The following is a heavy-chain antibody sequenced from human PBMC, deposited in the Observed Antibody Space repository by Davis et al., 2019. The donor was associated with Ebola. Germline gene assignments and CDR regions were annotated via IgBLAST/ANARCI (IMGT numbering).Heavy chain of an antibody. J-gene: IGHJ4*02. D-gene: IGHD2-8*01. CDR2: IIPILGIA. CDR1: GGTFSSYA. CDR3: ARQLGYCTNGVCSNRGGDY. V-gene: IGHV1-69*04. Sequence: AASVKVSCKASGGTFSSYAISWVRQAPGQGLEWMGRIIPILGIANYAQKFQGRVTITADKSTSTAYMELSSLRSEDTAMYHCARQLGYCTNGVCSNRGGDYWGQGTLVTVSS.